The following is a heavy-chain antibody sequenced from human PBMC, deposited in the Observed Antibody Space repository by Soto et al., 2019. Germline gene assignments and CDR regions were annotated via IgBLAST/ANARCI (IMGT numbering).Heavy chain of an antibody. CDR3: AKDPGYSSSWADAFDI. Sequence: DVQLVESGGGLVQPGRSLRLSCAASGFTFDDYAMHWVRQAPGKGLEWVSGISWNSGSIGYADSVKGRFTISRDNAKNSLYLQMNSRRAEDTALYYCAKDPGYSSSWADAFDIWGQGTMVTVSS. CDR1: GFTFDDYA. V-gene: IGHV3-9*01. J-gene: IGHJ3*02. D-gene: IGHD6-13*01. CDR2: ISWNSGSI.